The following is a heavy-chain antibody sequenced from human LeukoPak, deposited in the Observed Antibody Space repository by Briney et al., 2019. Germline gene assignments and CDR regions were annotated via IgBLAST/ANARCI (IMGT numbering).Heavy chain of an antibody. V-gene: IGHV1-69*05. D-gene: IGHD5-18*01. Sequence: EASVKVSCKASGGTFSSYAISWVRQAPGQGLERMGGIIPIFGTANYAQKFQGRVTITTDESTSTAYMELSSLRSEDTAVYYCARAMVTSINWFDPWGQGTLVTVSS. CDR1: GGTFSSYA. J-gene: IGHJ5*02. CDR2: IIPIFGTA. CDR3: ARAMVTSINWFDP.